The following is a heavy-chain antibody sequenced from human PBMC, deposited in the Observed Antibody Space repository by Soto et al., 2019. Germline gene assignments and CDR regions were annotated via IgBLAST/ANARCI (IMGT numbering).Heavy chain of an antibody. V-gene: IGHV4-30-4*01. Sequence: TCTVSGGSISSGDYYWSWIRQPPGKGLEWIGYIYYSGSTYYNPSLKSRVTISVDTSKNQFSLKLSSVTAADTAVYYCARPQTYDSSGYYSVAGVAFDIWGQGTMVTVSS. CDR3: ARPQTYDSSGYYSVAGVAFDI. CDR2: IYYSGST. J-gene: IGHJ3*02. D-gene: IGHD3-22*01. CDR1: GGSISSGDYY.